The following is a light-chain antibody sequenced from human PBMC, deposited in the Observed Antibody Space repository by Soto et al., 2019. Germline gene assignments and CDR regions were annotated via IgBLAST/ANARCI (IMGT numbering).Light chain of an antibody. V-gene: IGKV3-20*01. CDR1: RSVSSSY. CDR3: QQYVTSPLT. Sequence: DIVLTQSPGTLSLSQGERATLSCRASRSVSSSYLAWYQQKPGQAPRLLIYGASSRATGIPDRFSGSGSGTDFTLTISRLEPEDFALYYCQQYVTSPLTFGQGTKVDIK. CDR2: GAS. J-gene: IGKJ1*01.